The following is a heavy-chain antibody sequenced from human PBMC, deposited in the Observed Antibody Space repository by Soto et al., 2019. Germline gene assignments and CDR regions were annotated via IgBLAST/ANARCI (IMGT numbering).Heavy chain of an antibody. D-gene: IGHD3-16*01. V-gene: IGHV4-4*02. Sequence: QVQLQESGPGLVKPSGTLSLTCAVSGGSISSSNWWSWVRQPPGKGLEWIGEIYHSGSTNYNPSLKSRVTISVKKSKNQFSRKLSSVTAADTAGYYGGGGDYGSSFHFDYWGQGTLVTVSS. CDR1: GGSISSSNW. CDR2: IYHSGST. CDR3: GGGDYGSSFHFDY. J-gene: IGHJ4*02.